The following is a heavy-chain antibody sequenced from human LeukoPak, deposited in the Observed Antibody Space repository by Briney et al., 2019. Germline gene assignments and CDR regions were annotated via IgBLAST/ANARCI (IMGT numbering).Heavy chain of an antibody. D-gene: IGHD3-10*01. CDR2: ISGGGGSI. CDR1: GFTFSSYS. J-gene: IGHJ4*02. Sequence: PGGSLRLSCAASGFTFSSYSLSWVRQAPGKGLEWVSYISGGGGSISYADSVKGRFTISRDNAKHSLYLQMNSLRAEDTAVYYCARADHDRGAPFYYFDYWGQGTLVTVSS. CDR3: ARADHDRGAPFYYFDY. V-gene: IGHV3-48*04.